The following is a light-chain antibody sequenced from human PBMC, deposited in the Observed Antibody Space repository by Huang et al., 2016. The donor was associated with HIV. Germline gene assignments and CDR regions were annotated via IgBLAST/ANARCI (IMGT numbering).Light chain of an antibody. V-gene: IGKV3-20*01. Sequence: EIVLTQSPGTLSLSPGERATLSCRASQSVSSSYLAWYQQKPGQAPRLLIAGASSRATGIPDRFSGSGSGTDFTLTISRLEPEDFAVYYCQQYGTSPLAFGQGTKVEIK. CDR2: GAS. CDR3: QQYGTSPLA. CDR1: QSVSSSY. J-gene: IGKJ1*01.